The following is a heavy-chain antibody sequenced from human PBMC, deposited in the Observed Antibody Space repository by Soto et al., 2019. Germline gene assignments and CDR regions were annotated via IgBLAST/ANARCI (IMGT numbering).Heavy chain of an antibody. D-gene: IGHD1-26*01. CDR1: GYIFTGFY. CDR3: ARAYSGTYYFSH. V-gene: IGHV1-2*04. J-gene: IGHJ4*02. CDR2: VNPDNGVT. Sequence: ASVKVSCKASGYIFTGFYLHWVRQAPGQGLEWMGWVNPDNGVTNYAQKFQGWVTMTSDTSTNTAYMEMTRLPSDATAVYFCARAYSGTYYFSHWGQGTLVTVTS.